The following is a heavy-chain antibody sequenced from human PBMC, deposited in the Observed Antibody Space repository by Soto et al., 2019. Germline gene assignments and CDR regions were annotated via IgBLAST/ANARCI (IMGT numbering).Heavy chain of an antibody. CDR3: ARGSLVRGEGQDYYYGMDV. D-gene: IGHD3-10*01. CDR2: IWYDGSNK. CDR1: GFTFSSYG. Sequence: PGGSLRLSCAASGFTFSSYGMHWVRQAPGKGLEWVAVIWYDGSNKYYADSVKGRFTISRDNSKNTLYLQMNSLRAEDTAVYYCARGSLVRGEGQDYYYGMDVWGQGTTVTVSS. V-gene: IGHV3-33*01. J-gene: IGHJ6*02.